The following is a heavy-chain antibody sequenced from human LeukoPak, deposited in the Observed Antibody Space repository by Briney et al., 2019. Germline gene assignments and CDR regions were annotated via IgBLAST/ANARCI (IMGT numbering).Heavy chain of an antibody. CDR2: ITGDGSDI. V-gene: IGHV3-74*01. Sequence: GGSLRLSCEVSGFTLNKYWMHWVRQAPGKGLVWVSRITGDGSDIAYADSVKGRFTVSRDDAKNTLFLQMTSLRVEDTAIYYCARDAYTTTSNWFDPWGQGTLVTVSS. J-gene: IGHJ5*02. CDR3: ARDAYTTTSNWFDP. CDR1: GFTLNKYW. D-gene: IGHD4-17*01.